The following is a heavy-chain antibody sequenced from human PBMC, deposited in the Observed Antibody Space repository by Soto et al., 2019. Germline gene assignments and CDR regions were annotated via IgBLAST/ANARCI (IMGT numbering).Heavy chain of an antibody. V-gene: IGHV3-30-3*01. Sequence: QVQLVESGGGVVQPGTSLRLSCAASEFTFSSYAMHWVRQAPGKGLEWVAIISYDGSDKYYADSVKGRFTISRDNSKSTLHLHMNSLGAEDTAVYYCARDGQWLGTQIDYWGQGTQVTVSS. CDR3: ARDGQWLGTQIDY. D-gene: IGHD6-19*01. CDR1: EFTFSSYA. J-gene: IGHJ4*02. CDR2: ISYDGSDK.